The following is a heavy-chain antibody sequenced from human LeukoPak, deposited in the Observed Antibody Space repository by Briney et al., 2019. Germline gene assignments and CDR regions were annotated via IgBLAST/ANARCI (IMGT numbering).Heavy chain of an antibody. V-gene: IGHV3-43*02. CDR1: GLITDDYA. CDR2: ISGDGGST. Sequence: GGSLRLSCAAPGLITDDYAIHWVRQAPGKGLEWVSLISGDGGSTFYADSVRGRFTISRDNSKNSLSLQMNSLRTEDTALYYCAKDPDAFGIWGQGTMVTVSS. J-gene: IGHJ3*02. CDR3: AKDPDAFGI.